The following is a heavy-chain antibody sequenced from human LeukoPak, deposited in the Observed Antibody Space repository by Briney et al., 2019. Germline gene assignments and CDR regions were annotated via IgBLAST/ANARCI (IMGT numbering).Heavy chain of an antibody. J-gene: IGHJ4*02. Sequence: ASETLSLTCTVSGGSISSYYWSWIRQPPGKGLEWIGYIYYSGSTNYNPSLKSRVTISVDTSKNQFSLKLSSVTAADTAVYYCARASSIAAPNDYWGQGTLVTVSS. CDR1: GGSISSYY. CDR2: IYYSGST. CDR3: ARASSIAAPNDY. V-gene: IGHV4-59*12. D-gene: IGHD6-6*01.